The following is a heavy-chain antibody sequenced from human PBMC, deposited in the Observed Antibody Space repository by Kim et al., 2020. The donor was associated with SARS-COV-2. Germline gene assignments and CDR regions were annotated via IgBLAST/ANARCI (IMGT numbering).Heavy chain of an antibody. CDR3: AVAYYDYVWGSYRQSNYYLDY. D-gene: IGHD3-16*02. V-gene: IGHV4-34*01. Sequence: SETLSLTCAVYGGSFSDYYWSWIRQPPGKGLEWIGEINHSGSTNYNPSLKSRVTISVDTSKNQFSLKLSSVPVADTAVYFCAVAYYDYVWGSYRQSNYYLDYWGQGTLVTVSS. CDR2: INHSGST. J-gene: IGHJ4*02. CDR1: GGSFSDYY.